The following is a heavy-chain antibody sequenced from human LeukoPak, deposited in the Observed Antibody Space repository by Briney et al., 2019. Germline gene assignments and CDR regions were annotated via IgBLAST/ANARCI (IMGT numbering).Heavy chain of an antibody. J-gene: IGHJ6*03. CDR1: GFTCSTYA. V-gene: IGHV3-30*02. D-gene: IGHD3-3*01. CDR3: ARDWQGDFWSGYYLGGYYYMDV. CDR2: IRNDGSKK. Sequence: PGGSLRLSCAASGFTCSTYAIHWVRQAPGKGLEWVAFIRNDGSKKFCADSVKGRFIISRDNSKNTQYLQMNSLRAEDTAVYYCARDWQGDFWSGYYLGGYYYMDVWGKGATVTVSS.